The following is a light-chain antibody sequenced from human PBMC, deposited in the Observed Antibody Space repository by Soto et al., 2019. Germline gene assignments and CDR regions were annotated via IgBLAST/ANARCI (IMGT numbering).Light chain of an antibody. Sequence: QSALTQPASVSGSPGQSIAISCTGTSTTVGSTNLVSWYQQYPGKPPKLMIYEGTKRPSGVSDRFSGSKSGNTASLTISGLQAEDEADYYCCSYAGSNNLVFGGGTKLTVL. CDR3: CSYAGSNNLV. J-gene: IGLJ2*01. V-gene: IGLV2-23*01. CDR2: EGT. CDR1: STTVGSTNL.